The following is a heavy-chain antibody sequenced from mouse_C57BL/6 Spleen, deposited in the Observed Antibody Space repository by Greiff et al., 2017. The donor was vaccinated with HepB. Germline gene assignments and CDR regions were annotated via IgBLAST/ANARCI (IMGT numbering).Heavy chain of an antibody. CDR2: IDPETGGT. V-gene: IGHV1-15*01. D-gene: IGHD4-1*01. CDR3: TRGGLTGDY. CDR1: GYTFSDYE. J-gene: IGHJ2*01. Sequence: QLQQSGAWLVMPGASGTLSCKASGYTFSDYEMHWVKLLSVRGLEWIGAIDPETGGTTYNQKFKGKAILTADKSSSTAYMELRSLTSEDSAVYYCTRGGLTGDYWGQGTTLTVSS.